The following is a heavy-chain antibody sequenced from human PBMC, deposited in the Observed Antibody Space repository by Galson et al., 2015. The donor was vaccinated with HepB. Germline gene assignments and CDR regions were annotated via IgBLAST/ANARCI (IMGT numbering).Heavy chain of an antibody. Sequence: SVKVSCKASGGTFSSYAISWVRQAPGQGLEWMGGIIPIFGTANYAQKFQGRVTITADESTSTAYMELSSLRSEDSAMYYCAKDPRPNGVFDPFDLWGQGTLVTVSS. CDR2: IIPIFGTA. J-gene: IGHJ5*02. V-gene: IGHV1-69*13. D-gene: IGHD2-8*01. CDR1: GGTFSSYA. CDR3: AKDPRPNGVFDPFDL.